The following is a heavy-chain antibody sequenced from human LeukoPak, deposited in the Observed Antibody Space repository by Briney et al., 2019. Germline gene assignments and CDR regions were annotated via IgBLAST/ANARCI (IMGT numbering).Heavy chain of an antibody. V-gene: IGHV4-39*01. CDR1: GGSISSSSYY. CDR3: ARHQWIQLWLGAFDI. D-gene: IGHD5-18*01. J-gene: IGHJ3*02. CDR2: IYYSGST. Sequence: SETLSLTCTVSGGSISSSSYYWGWIRQPPGKGLEWIGSIYYSGSTYYNPSLKSRVTISVDTSKNQFSLKLSSVTAADTAVYYCARHQWIQLWLGAFDIWGQGTMVTVSS.